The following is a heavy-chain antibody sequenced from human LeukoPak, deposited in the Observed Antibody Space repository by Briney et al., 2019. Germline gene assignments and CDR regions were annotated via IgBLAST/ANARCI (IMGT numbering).Heavy chain of an antibody. J-gene: IGHJ4*02. CDR1: GYTFSSYY. CDR2: INPIVGTA. CDR3: ARGPENDYYFDY. V-gene: IGHV1-46*01. Sequence: ASVKVSCKASGYTFSSYYMSWVRQAPGQRLEWMGMINPIVGTASYAQKFQGRVTVTADTSTSTVYMEMSSLRSEDTAVYYWARGPENDYYFDYWGQGTLVTVSS. D-gene: IGHD1-14*01.